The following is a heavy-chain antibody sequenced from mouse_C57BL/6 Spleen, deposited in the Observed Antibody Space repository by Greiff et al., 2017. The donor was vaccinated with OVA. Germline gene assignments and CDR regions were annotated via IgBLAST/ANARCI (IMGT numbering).Heavy chain of an antibody. V-gene: IGHV5-6*01. Sequence: DVQLVESGGDLVKPGGSLKLSCAASGFTFSSYGMSWVRQTPDKRLEWVATISSGGGYTSYPDSVKGRFTISRDNAKNTLYLQMSSLKSEDTAMYYCARDYYYGSSVFDDWGQGTTLTVAS. D-gene: IGHD1-1*01. CDR2: ISSGGGYT. J-gene: IGHJ2*01. CDR3: ARDYYYGSSVFDD. CDR1: GFTFSSYG.